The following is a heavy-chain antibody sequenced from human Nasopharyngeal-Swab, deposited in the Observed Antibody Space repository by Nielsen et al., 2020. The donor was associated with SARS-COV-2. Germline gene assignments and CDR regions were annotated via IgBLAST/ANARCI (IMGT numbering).Heavy chain of an antibody. Sequence: GESLKISCKGSGYSFTSYWISWVRQMPGKGLEWMGRIDSSDSYTNYSPSFQGHVTISADKSISTAYLQWSSLKASDIAMYYCARHWSDPGNWFDPWGQGTLVTVSS. CDR1: GYSFTSYW. J-gene: IGHJ5*02. V-gene: IGHV5-10-1*01. CDR2: IDSSDSYT. CDR3: ARHWSDPGNWFDP.